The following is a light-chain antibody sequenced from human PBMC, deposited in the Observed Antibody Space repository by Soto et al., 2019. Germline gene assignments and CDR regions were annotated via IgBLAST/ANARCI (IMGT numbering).Light chain of an antibody. CDR2: KAS. V-gene: IGKV1-5*03. CDR3: QQYKAYSYT. J-gene: IGKJ2*01. Sequence: DIAMTQSPSTLSASVGDRVTITCRATQSLNIWLAWYQHKPGKAPKLLISKASSLESGVPSRFSGSGSGTEFSLTISSLQPDDFATYYCQQYKAYSYTFGQGTKLEMK. CDR1: QSLNIW.